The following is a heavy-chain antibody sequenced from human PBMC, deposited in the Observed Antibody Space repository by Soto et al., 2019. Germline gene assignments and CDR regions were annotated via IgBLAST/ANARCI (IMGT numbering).Heavy chain of an antibody. V-gene: IGHV4-39*01. Sequence: QLQLLESGPGPVKPSETLSLTCSVSGDSISKTTSYWGWIRQPPGKGLEWIGTIYHSGSTYYNPSRMCRVTLSIDKFKTLFSLMLNSVTAADTAVYYCARRVGSCSGTSCNGWFDPWGQGTLVTVSS. CDR3: ARRVGSCSGTSCNGWFDP. D-gene: IGHD2-2*01. J-gene: IGHJ5*02. CDR1: GDSISKTTSY. CDR2: IYHSGST.